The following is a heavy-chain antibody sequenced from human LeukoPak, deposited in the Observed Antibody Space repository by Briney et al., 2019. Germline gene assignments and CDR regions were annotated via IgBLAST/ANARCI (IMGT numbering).Heavy chain of an antibody. V-gene: IGHV3-7*01. CDR1: GFTFSDSW. Sequence: GGSLRLSCAASGFTFSDSWMDWVRQAPGKGLEWVANIKQDGSEKYYADSVKGRFTISRDNAKNSLYLQMNSLRAEDTAVYYCSRSLNYWGQGTLVTVSS. J-gene: IGHJ4*02. CDR3: SRSLNY. CDR2: IKQDGSEK.